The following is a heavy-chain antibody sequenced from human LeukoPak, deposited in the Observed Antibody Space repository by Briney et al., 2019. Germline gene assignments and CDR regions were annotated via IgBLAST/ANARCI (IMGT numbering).Heavy chain of an antibody. CDR3: ARGIVPAARDYYYYYMDV. CDR2: ITTYNGNT. CDR1: GYTFTIYG. Sequence: WASVTVSSKASGYTFTIYGLSWVRQAPGQGLEWMGRITTYNGNTKYAQNLQGRVTMTADASTSTAYMELRSLRSDDTAVYYCARGIVPAARDYYYYYMDVWGKGTTVTVSS. J-gene: IGHJ6*03. V-gene: IGHV1-18*01. D-gene: IGHD2-2*01.